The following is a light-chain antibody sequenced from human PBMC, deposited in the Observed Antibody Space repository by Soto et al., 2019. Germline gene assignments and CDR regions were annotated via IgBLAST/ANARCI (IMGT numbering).Light chain of an antibody. V-gene: IGKV1-39*01. CDR3: QQSYSTPPIT. Sequence: DIQVTQSPSTLYASVGDNVTITCQASQAIGTYLTWYQQRSGKSPKLLIYDASNLETGVSSRFSGSGSGTDFTLTISSLQPEDFATYYCQQSYSTPPITFGQGTRLEI. CDR1: QAIGTY. CDR2: DAS. J-gene: IGKJ5*01.